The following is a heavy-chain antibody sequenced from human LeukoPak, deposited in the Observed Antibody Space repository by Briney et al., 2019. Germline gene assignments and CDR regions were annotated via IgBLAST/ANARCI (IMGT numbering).Heavy chain of an antibody. Sequence: GESLKISGKGSGYRFTSYWIGWVRQMPGKGLEGMGIIYPGDSDTRYSPSFQGQVTIPADKSSSTAYLQLSSLKASATATYSCPRHKAPAAKDNWFDPWGQGTLVTVSS. D-gene: IGHD2-2*01. CDR3: PRHKAPAAKDNWFDP. J-gene: IGHJ5*02. V-gene: IGHV5-51*01. CDR2: IYPGDSDT. CDR1: GYRFTSYW.